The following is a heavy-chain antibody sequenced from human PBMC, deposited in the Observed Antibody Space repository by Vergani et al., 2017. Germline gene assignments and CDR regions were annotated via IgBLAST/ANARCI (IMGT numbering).Heavy chain of an antibody. J-gene: IGHJ4*02. CDR1: GFTFSSYG. Sequence: QVQLVESGGGVVQPGRSLRLSCAASGFTFSSYGMHWVRQAPGKGLEWVAVISYDGSNKYYADSVKGRFTISRDNSKNTLYLQMNSLRAEDTAVYYCARDRSVAGTIGWNDYWGQGTLVTVSS. V-gene: IGHV3-30*03. D-gene: IGHD6-19*01. CDR3: ARDRSVAGTIGWNDY. CDR2: ISYDGSNK.